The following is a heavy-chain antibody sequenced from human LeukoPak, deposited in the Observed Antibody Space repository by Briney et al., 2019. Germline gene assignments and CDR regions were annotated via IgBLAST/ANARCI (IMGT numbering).Heavy chain of an antibody. CDR1: GYSFTSYW. D-gene: IGHD3-3*01. CDR2: IYPGDSDT. V-gene: IGHV5-51*01. J-gene: IGHJ4*02. Sequence: GESLKISCKGSGYSFTSYWIGWVRQMPGKGLEWMGIIYPGDSDTRYSPSFQGQVTISADKSISTAYLQWSSLKASDTAMYYCARGYYDFWSGYYALFDYWGQGTLVAVSS. CDR3: ARGYYDFWSGYYALFDY.